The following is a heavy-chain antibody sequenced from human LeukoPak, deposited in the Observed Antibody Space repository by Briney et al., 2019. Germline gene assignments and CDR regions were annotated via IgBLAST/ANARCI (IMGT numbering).Heavy chain of an antibody. CDR2: IYPGDSDT. CDR3: ARHRDYVPDS. D-gene: IGHD3-16*01. V-gene: IGHV5-51*01. J-gene: IGHJ3*02. CDR1: GYTFTSYW. Sequence: GESLKISCKGSGYTFTSYWIGWVRQMPGKGLERMGIIYPGDSDTRYSPSFQGQVTISADKSISAAYLQWSSLKASDTAVYFCARHRDYVPDSWGQGTMVTVSS.